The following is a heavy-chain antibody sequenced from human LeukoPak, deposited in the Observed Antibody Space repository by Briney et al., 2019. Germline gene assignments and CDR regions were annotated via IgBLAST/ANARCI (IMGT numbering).Heavy chain of an antibody. CDR1: GFTFDDYA. V-gene: IGHV3-43D*03. D-gene: IGHD3-22*01. Sequence: QAGGSLRLSCAASGFTFDDYAMHWVRQAPGKGLEWVSLITWDGGSTYYAHSVKGRFTISRDNSKNSLYLQMNSLRTEDTALYYCAIDYYYDSSGSRGFDYWGQGTLVTVSS. CDR3: AIDYYYDSSGSRGFDY. J-gene: IGHJ4*02. CDR2: ITWDGGST.